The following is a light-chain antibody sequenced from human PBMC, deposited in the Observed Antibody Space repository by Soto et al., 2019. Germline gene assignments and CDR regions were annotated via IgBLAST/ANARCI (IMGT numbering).Light chain of an antibody. CDR2: GAS. CDR1: QSVSSSY. V-gene: IGKV3-20*01. Sequence: EIVLTQSPGTLSLSPGERATLSCRASQSVSSSYLAWYQQKPGQAPSLLIYGASSRATGIPDRFSGSGSGTDFTLTISRLEPEDFGVYYCQQYGGSLITFGQGTRLEIK. J-gene: IGKJ5*01. CDR3: QQYGGSLIT.